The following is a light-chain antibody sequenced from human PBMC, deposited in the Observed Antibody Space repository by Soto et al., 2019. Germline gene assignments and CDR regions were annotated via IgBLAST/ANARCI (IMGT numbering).Light chain of an antibody. V-gene: IGKV1-39*01. Sequence: DIQMTKSPXHMSASVGYRFTTSCPASQSISSYLNWYQQKPGKAPKLLIYAAYSLQSGVKSRFSGSGSGTDFTLTIRSMQPEDFATYYCKKSYSTHLTGGNGTRREI. CDR1: QSISSY. CDR3: KKSYSTHLT. J-gene: IGKJ5*01. CDR2: AAY.